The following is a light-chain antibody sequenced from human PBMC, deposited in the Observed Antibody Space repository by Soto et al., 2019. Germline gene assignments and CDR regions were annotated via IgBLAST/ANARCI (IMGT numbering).Light chain of an antibody. CDR1: HSVSRTY. J-gene: IGKJ1*01. CDR3: LRCGSIGR. Sequence: EIVLTQSPGTLSWSRGDRSTLPCRASHSVSRTYLAWYQQKPGQAPRLLIYGASNRATGIPDRFSGSGSGTDLAVSIVGLECEDFAVYYWLRCGSIGRFGHGTKVDIK. CDR2: GAS. V-gene: IGKV3-20*01.